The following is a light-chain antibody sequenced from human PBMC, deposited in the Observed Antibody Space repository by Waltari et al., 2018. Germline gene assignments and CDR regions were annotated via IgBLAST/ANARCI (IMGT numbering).Light chain of an antibody. CDR1: SSDVGVYNR. Sequence: QSALTQPPSVSGSPGQSVTISCTGTSSDVGVYNRVSWYQQPPGTAPKLMISAVSNRPSGVPDRFSGSKSGNTASLTISGLQAEDESYYYCSSFTSTNTWVFGGGTKLTVL. J-gene: IGLJ3*02. CDR3: SSFTSTNTWV. V-gene: IGLV2-18*02. CDR2: AVS.